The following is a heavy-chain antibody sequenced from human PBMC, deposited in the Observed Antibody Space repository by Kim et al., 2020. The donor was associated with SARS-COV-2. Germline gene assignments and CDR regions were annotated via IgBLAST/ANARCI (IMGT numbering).Heavy chain of an antibody. CDR2: ISYDGSNK. V-gene: IGHV3-30*18. CDR1: GFTFSSYG. D-gene: IGHD2-2*01. Sequence: GGSLRLSCAASGFTFSSYGMHWVRQAPGKGLEWVAVISYDGSNKYYADSVKGRFTISRDNSKNTLYLQMNSLRAEDTAVYYCAKAGQPLREVDAFDIWG. CDR3: AKAGQPLREVDAFDI. J-gene: IGHJ3*02.